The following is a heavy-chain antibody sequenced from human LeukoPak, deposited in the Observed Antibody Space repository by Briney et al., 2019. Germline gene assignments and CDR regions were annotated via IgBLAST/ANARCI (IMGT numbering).Heavy chain of an antibody. CDR3: ARESPRMYDSSGYYYVEYFQH. J-gene: IGHJ1*01. Sequence: ASVKVSCKASGYTFTSYGISWVRQAPGQRLEWMGWISAYNGNTNYAQKLQGRVTMTTDTSTSTAYMELRSLRSDDTAVYYCARESPRMYDSSGYYYVEYFQHWGQGTLVTVSS. CDR2: ISAYNGNT. V-gene: IGHV1-18*01. CDR1: GYTFTSYG. D-gene: IGHD3-22*01.